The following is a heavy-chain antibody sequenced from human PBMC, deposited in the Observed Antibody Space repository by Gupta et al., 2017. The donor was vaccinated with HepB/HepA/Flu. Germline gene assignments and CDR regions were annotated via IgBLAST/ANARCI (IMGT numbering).Heavy chain of an antibody. CDR2: IYLNDDK. CDR3: VRGDYGDPFDY. CDR1: GFSLSTTAVG. V-gene: IGHV2-5*01. J-gene: IGHJ4*02. D-gene: IGHD4-17*01. Sequence: QITLKESGPTLVKPTQTLTLTCTFSGFSLSTTAVGVGWIRQPPGKALEWIAYIYLNDDKRDSPSLKSRLTITKDTSKNQVVLKMKKMDPVDTATYYWVRGDYGDPFDYWGQGTLVNVSS.